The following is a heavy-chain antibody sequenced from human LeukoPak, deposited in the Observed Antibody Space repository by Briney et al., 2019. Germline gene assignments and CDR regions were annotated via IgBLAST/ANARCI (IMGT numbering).Heavy chain of an antibody. V-gene: IGHV4-59*08. D-gene: IGHD4-17*01. J-gene: IGHJ4*02. CDR3: ARRLGTVTTGYFDY. CDR2: IYNSGST. CDR1: GGSISSYY. Sequence: SETLSLTCTVSGGSISSYYWSWIRQPPGKGLEWIGDIYNSGSTNYNPSLKSRLTIAVDTSKNQISLNLRSVTAADTAVYYCARRLGTVTTGYFDYWGKGTLVTVSS.